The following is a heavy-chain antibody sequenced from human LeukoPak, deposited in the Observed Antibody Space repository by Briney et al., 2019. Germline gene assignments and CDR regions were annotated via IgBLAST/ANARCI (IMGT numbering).Heavy chain of an antibody. Sequence: SETLSLTCAVYGGSFSSYYWGWIRQPPGKGLEWIGTIYYSGSTYYNPSLKSRITISVDTSKNQFSLKLSSVTASDTAVYYCARPTSKLGSFDYWGQGTLVTVSS. J-gene: IGHJ4*02. V-gene: IGHV4-39*01. CDR3: ARPTSKLGSFDY. D-gene: IGHD2/OR15-2a*01. CDR1: GGSFSSYY. CDR2: IYYSGST.